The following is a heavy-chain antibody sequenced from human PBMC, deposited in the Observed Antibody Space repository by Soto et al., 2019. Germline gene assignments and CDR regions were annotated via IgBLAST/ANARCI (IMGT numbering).Heavy chain of an antibody. CDR2: ISAYNGNT. CDR3: ARDWGIVVVPYYFDY. J-gene: IGHJ4*02. CDR1: GYTFTSYG. Sequence: QVQLVQSGAEVKKPGASVKVSCKASGYTFTSYGISWVRQAPGQGLEWMGWISAYNGNTNYAQKLQGRVTMTTDTSQRTAYMELRSLRSDDTDVYYCARDWGIVVVPYYFDYWGQGTLVTVSS. V-gene: IGHV1-18*01. D-gene: IGHD2-2*01.